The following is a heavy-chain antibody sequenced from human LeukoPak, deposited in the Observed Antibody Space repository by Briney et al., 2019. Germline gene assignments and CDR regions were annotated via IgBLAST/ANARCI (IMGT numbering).Heavy chain of an antibody. CDR3: ARRVNYSGYYYMDV. V-gene: IGHV1-2*02. J-gene: IGHJ6*03. Sequence: VASVKVSCKASGYTFTGYYMHWVRQAPGQGLEWMGWINPNSGGTNYAQKFQGRVTMTRDTSISTAYMELSRLRSDDTAVYYCARRVNYSGYYYMDVWGKGTTVTVSS. CDR1: GYTFTGYY. D-gene: IGHD2-15*01. CDR2: INPNSGGT.